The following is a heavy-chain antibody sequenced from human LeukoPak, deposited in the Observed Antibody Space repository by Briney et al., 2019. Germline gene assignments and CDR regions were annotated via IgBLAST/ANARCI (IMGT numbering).Heavy chain of an antibody. CDR1: GFTFSSYA. CDR3: ANGGDYYDSSGYYYFIY. D-gene: IGHD3-22*01. Sequence: PGGSLRLSCAASGFTFSSYAMSWVRQAPGKGLEWVSAISGSGGSTYYADSVKGRFTISRDNSKNTLYLQMNSLRAEDTAVYYCANGGDYYDSSGYYYFIYWGQGTLVTVSS. V-gene: IGHV3-23*01. J-gene: IGHJ4*02. CDR2: ISGSGGST.